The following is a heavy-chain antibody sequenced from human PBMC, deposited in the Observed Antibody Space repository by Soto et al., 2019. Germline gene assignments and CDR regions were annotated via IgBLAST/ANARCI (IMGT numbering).Heavy chain of an antibody. V-gene: IGHV3-73*01. CDR1: GFTFRCST. CDR2: ISIKPNNYAT. Sequence: LXLSCVASGFTFRCSTIHWFRQASGKGLEWIGLISIKPNNYATVYASSVTGRFTISRDDSKNTAFLQMNSLKTEDTAVYYCTRDYENSNYYFDDWGRGTLVTVSS. CDR3: TRDYENSNYYFDD. J-gene: IGHJ4*02. D-gene: IGHD3-22*01.